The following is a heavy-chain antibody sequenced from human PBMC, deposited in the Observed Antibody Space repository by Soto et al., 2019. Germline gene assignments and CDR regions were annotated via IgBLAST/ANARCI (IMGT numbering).Heavy chain of an antibody. J-gene: IGHJ4*02. CDR1: GYSISGGYY. Sequence: PSETLSLTCAVSGYSISGGYYWGWIRQPPGKGLEWIGSLHASASTYYNPSLLRRVSMSVDTSRNQFSLKLNSVTAADTAVYYCARGRGVVTGITWMDSCGQGLLVTV. CDR2: LHASAST. V-gene: IGHV4-38-2*01. D-gene: IGHD2-21*02. CDR3: ARGRGVVTGITWMDS.